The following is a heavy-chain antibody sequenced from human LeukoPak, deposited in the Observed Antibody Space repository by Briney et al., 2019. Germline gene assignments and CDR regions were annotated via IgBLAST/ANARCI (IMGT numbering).Heavy chain of an antibody. Sequence: GGSLRLSCAASGFTFSNAWMSWVRQAPGKGLEWVGRIKGKTDGGTTDYAAPVKGRFTISRDDSKNTLYLQVNSLKTEDTAVYYCTTDLLTKRLYCSGGSCYSLQDYWGQGTLVTVSS. D-gene: IGHD2-15*01. CDR3: TTDLLTKRLYCSGGSCYSLQDY. CDR2: IKGKTDGGTT. CDR1: GFTFSNAW. V-gene: IGHV3-15*01. J-gene: IGHJ4*02.